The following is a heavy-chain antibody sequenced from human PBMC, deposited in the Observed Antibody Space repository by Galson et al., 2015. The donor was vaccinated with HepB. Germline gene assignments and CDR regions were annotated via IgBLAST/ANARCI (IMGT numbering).Heavy chain of an antibody. CDR1: GFTFSSYS. D-gene: IGHD5-12*01. CDR3: ASPNRGWLPQDWYFDL. Sequence: SLRLSCAASGFTFSSYSMNWVRQAPGKGLEWVSYISSSSSTIYYADSVKGRFTISRDNAKNSLYLQMNSLRAEDTAVYYCASPNRGWLPQDWYFDLWGRGTLVTVSS. CDR2: ISSSSSTI. V-gene: IGHV3-48*01. J-gene: IGHJ2*01.